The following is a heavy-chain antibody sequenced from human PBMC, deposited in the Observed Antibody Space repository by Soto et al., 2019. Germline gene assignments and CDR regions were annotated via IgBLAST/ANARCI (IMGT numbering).Heavy chain of an antibody. V-gene: IGHV3-30-3*01. CDR3: ARGGGFCGADCYKGGIDY. CDR2: ISYDGSGK. CDR1: GFTFSPYT. Sequence: QVQLVESGGGVGQPGRSLRLSCAASGFTFSPYTMHWVRQTPGKGLEWVAVISYDGSGKNYADSVRGRFTFSRDNSKNPLFLQMNSLRAEDTALYYCARGGGFCGADCYKGGIDYWGQGALVTVSS. D-gene: IGHD2-21*02. J-gene: IGHJ4*02.